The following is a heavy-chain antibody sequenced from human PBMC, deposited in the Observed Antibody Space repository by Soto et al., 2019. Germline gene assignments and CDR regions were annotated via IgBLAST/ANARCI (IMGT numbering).Heavy chain of an antibody. CDR3: ARGRPRLLWFGIISPTSWFDP. V-gene: IGHV4-34*01. Sequence: SETLSLTCAVYGWSFCGYYWSWIRQPPGKGLEWIGEINHSGSTNYNPSLKSRVTISVDTSKNQFSLKLSSVTAADTAVYYCARGRPRLLWFGIISPTSWFDPWGQGTLVTVSS. CDR1: GWSFCGYY. D-gene: IGHD3-10*01. J-gene: IGHJ5*02. CDR2: INHSGST.